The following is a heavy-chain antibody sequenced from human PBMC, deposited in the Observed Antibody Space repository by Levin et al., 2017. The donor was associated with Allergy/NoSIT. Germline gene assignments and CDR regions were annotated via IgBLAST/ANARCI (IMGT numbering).Heavy chain of an antibody. Sequence: GGSLRLSCAASGFTFNKYGMHWVRQAPGKGLEWVAVISYDGSEKYYADSVKGRFAISSDNSRSTLYLQMNSLRADDTAVYYCAKEGLGDSPGFYYYYMDVWGKGTTVTVSS. CDR3: AKEGLGDSPGFYYYYMDV. V-gene: IGHV3-30*18. J-gene: IGHJ6*03. CDR1: GFTFNKYG. D-gene: IGHD2-21*01. CDR2: ISYDGSEK.